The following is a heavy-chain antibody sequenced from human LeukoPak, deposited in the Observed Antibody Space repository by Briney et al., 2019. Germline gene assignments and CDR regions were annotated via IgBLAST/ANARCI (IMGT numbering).Heavy chain of an antibody. CDR2: IIPILGIA. CDR3: ARDRDSSSWYSSENWFDP. CDR1: GGTFSSYA. V-gene: IGHV1-69*04. Sequence: SVKVSCKASGGTFSSYAISWVRQAPGQGLEWMGRIIPILGIANYAQKFQGRVTITADKSTSTAYMELRSLRSDDTAVYYCARDRDSSSWYSSENWFDPWGQGTLVTVSS. J-gene: IGHJ5*02. D-gene: IGHD6-13*01.